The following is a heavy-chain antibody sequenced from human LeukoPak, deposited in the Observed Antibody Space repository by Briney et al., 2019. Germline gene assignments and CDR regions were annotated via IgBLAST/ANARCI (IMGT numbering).Heavy chain of an antibody. Sequence: SETLSLTCTVSGGSISTSSYYWGWIRQPPGKGLEWIGTIYYSGSTYYNPSLKSRVTMSVDTSKNQFSLKLSSVTAADTAVYYCARDGSLRYFDWLSTPTDYWGQGTLVTVSS. J-gene: IGHJ4*02. V-gene: IGHV4-39*07. CDR1: GGSISTSSYY. CDR2: IYYSGST. D-gene: IGHD3-9*01. CDR3: ARDGSLRYFDWLSTPTDY.